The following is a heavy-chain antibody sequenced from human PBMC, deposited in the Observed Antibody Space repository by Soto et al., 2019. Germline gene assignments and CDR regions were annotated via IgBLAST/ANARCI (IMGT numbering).Heavy chain of an antibody. CDR1: GFTFSLFS. Sequence: GESLKISCDASGFTFSLFSMNWVRQVPGKGLKWVASISSGSSDTWYADSVKGRFIISRDNAQNSLFLQMNTLRPEDTAMYYCARVAYWGPGTQVTVSS. V-gene: IGHV3-21*01. CDR3: ARVAY. J-gene: IGHJ4*02. CDR2: ISSGSSDT.